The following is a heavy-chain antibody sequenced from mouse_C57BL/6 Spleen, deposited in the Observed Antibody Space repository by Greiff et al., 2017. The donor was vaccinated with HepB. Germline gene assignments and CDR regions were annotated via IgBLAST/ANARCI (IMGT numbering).Heavy chain of an antibody. Sequence: VQLQQSGAELAKPGASVKLSCKASGYTFTSYWMHWVKQRPGQGLEWIGYINPSSGYTKYNQKFKDKATLTADKSSSTAYMQLSSLTCEDSAVYYCAREDDGTLYAMDYWGQGTSVTVSS. V-gene: IGHV1-7*01. CDR3: AREDDGTLYAMDY. J-gene: IGHJ4*01. CDR1: GYTFTSYW. D-gene: IGHD2-3*01. CDR2: INPSSGYT.